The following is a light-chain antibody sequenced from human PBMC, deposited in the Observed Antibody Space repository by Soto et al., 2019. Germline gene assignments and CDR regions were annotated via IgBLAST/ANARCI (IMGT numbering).Light chain of an antibody. V-gene: IGKV3-15*01. CDR3: QQYIDWPRT. J-gene: IGKJ1*01. Sequence: EIVMTQSPATLSVSPGERATLSCRASRSVSSSLAWYQHKPGQAPRLLMYGAYNRATGVPARFSGSGSGTEFTLTISSLQSEDFAVYYCQQYIDWPRTFGQGTTVEIK. CDR2: GAY. CDR1: RSVSSS.